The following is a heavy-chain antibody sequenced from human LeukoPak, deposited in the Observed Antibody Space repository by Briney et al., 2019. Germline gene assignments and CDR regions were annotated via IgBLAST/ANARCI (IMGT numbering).Heavy chain of an antibody. Sequence: PSETLSLTCTVSGGSISSGGYYWSWIRQYPGKGLEWIGYIYYSGSTYYNPSLKSRVTISVDTSKNQFSLKLSSVTAADTAVYYCAREQGPAAIGGYWGQGTLVTVSS. CDR2: IYYSGST. D-gene: IGHD2-2*01. CDR1: GGSISSGGYY. J-gene: IGHJ4*02. CDR3: AREQGPAAIGGY. V-gene: IGHV4-31*03.